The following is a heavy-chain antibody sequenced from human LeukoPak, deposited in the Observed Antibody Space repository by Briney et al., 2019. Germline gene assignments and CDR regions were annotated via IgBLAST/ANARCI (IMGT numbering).Heavy chain of an antibody. V-gene: IGHV4-39*07. J-gene: IGHJ4*02. CDR1: GGSLSSSSYY. D-gene: IGHD4-17*01. CDR2: IYYSGST. CDR3: ARVVTVTTWEYYFDY. Sequence: PSETLSLTCTVSGGSLSSSSYYWGWLRQPPGKGLEWIGSIYYSGSTYYNPSLKSRVTISVDTSKNQFSLKLSSVTAADTAVYYCARVVTVTTWEYYFDYWGQGTLVTVSS.